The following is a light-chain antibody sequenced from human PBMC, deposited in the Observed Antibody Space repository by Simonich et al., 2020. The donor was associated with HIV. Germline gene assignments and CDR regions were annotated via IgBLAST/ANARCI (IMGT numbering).Light chain of an antibody. CDR3: MQALQTPRT. Sequence: DIVMTQSPLSLPVTPGEPASISCRSNQSLLHSNGYNYLDWYLQKPGQSPQLLISLGSNRASGVPDRFSGSGSGTDFTLKISRVEAEDVGVYYCMQALQTPRTFGQGTKVEI. CDR2: LGS. J-gene: IGKJ1*01. V-gene: IGKV2-28*01. CDR1: QSLLHSNGYNY.